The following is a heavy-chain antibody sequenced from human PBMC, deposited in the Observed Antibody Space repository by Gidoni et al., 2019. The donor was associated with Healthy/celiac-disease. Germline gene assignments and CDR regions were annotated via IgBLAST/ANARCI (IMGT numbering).Heavy chain of an antibody. V-gene: IGHV1-69*01. CDR3: ARMGDDYGGNSVEVQYYFDY. D-gene: IGHD4-17*01. Sequence: QVQLVQSGAEVKKPGSSVKVSCKASGGTFSSYAISWVRQAPGQGLEWMGGIIPIFGTANYAQKFQGRVTITADESTSTAYMELSSLRPEDTAVYYCARMGDDYGGNSVEVQYYFDYWGQGTLVTVSS. CDR2: IIPIFGTA. CDR1: GGTFSSYA. J-gene: IGHJ4*02.